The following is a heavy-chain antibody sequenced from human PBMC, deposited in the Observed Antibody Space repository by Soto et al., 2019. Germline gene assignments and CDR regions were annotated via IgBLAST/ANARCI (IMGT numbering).Heavy chain of an antibody. CDR2: ISSSSSYI. Sequence: PGGSLRLSCAASGFTFSSYSMNWVRQAPGKGLEWVSSISSSSSYIYYADSVKGRFTISRDNAKNSLYLQMNSLRAEDTAVYYCARDRNPVVLRFLEWYRMEYNWFDPWGQGTLVTVSS. D-gene: IGHD3-3*01. CDR3: ARDRNPVVLRFLEWYRMEYNWFDP. CDR1: GFTFSSYS. J-gene: IGHJ5*02. V-gene: IGHV3-21*01.